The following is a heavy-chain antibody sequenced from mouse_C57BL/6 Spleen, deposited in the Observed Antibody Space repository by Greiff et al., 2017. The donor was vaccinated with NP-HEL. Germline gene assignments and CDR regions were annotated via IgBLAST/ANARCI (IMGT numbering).Heavy chain of an antibody. CDR3: ARVYYGSSHWYFDV. CDR2: IYPRSGNT. Sequence: VKLMESGAELARPGASVKLSCKASGYTFTSYGISWVKQRTGQGLEWIGEIYPRSGNTYYNEKFKGKATLTADKSSSTAYMELRSLTSEDSAVYFCARVYYGSSHWYFDVWGTGTTVTVSS. J-gene: IGHJ1*03. CDR1: GYTFTSYG. D-gene: IGHD1-1*01. V-gene: IGHV1-81*01.